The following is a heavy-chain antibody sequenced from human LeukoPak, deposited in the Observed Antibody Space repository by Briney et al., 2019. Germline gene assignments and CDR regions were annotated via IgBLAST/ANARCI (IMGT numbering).Heavy chain of an antibody. J-gene: IGHJ4*02. CDR2: IIPIFGTA. D-gene: IGHD2-2*02. CDR1: GGTFSSYA. V-gene: IGHV1-69*01. Sequence: GSSVKVSCKASGGTFSSYAISWVRQAPGQGLEWMGGIIPIFGTANYAQKFQGRVTITADESTSTAYMELSSLRSEDTAVYYCARDLRCSSTSCYTDGVSYWGQGTLVTVSS. CDR3: ARDLRCSSTSCYTDGVSY.